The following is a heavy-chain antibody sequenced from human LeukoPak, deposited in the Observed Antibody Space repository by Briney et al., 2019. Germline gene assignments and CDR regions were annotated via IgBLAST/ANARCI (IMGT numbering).Heavy chain of an antibody. CDR3: ARDPSVTIFGVVTYFDY. CDR2: IYHSGST. D-gene: IGHD3-3*01. J-gene: IGHJ4*02. Sequence: PSETLSLTCTVSGYSISSGYYWGWIRQPPGKGLEWFGSIYHSGSTYYNPPLKSRVTISVDMSKIQVSVKLSSVTAAYTVVYYCARDPSVTIFGVVTYFDYWGQGTLVSVSS. CDR1: GYSISSGYY. V-gene: IGHV4-38-2*02.